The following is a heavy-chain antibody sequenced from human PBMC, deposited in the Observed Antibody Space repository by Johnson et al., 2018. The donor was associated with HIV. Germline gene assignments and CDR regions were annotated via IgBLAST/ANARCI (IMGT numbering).Heavy chain of an antibody. CDR3: GALAGIVSAFDI. CDR1: GFIFSTYG. CDR2: IRYDGNNK. V-gene: IGHV3-30*02. D-gene: IGHD6-19*01. Sequence: QVQLVESGGGVVQPGGSLRLSCAASGFIFSTYGMHWVRQAPGKGLEWVAFIRYDGNNKYYADFVKGRFTISRDNSKNTLYLQMNSLIAEDTAVYYCGALAGIVSAFDIWGQGTMVTVSS. J-gene: IGHJ3*02.